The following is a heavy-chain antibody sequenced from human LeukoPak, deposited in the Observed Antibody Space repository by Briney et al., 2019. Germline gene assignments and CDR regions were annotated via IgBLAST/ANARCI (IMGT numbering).Heavy chain of an antibody. CDR3: AREKNTRGYSGYDYGY. D-gene: IGHD5-12*01. J-gene: IGHJ4*02. V-gene: IGHV1-2*02. Sequence: GASVKVSCKASGYTFTSYYMHWVRQAPGQGLEWMGWINPNSGGTNYAQKFQGRVTMTRDTSISTAYMELSRLRSDDTAVYYCAREKNTRGYSGYDYGYWGQGTLVTVSS. CDR2: INPNSGGT. CDR1: GYTFTSYY.